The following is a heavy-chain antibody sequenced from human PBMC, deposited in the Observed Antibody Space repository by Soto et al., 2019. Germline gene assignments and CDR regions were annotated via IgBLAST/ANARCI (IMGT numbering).Heavy chain of an antibody. CDR3: ARDGIAVAANYFDY. J-gene: IGHJ4*02. CDR2: ISWDSGIR. CDR1: GFTFNDHA. V-gene: IGHV3-9*01. D-gene: IGHD6-19*01. Sequence: PGGSLRLSCAASGFTFNDHAMHWVRQAPGKGLEWVSSISWDSGIREYADSVKGRFTISRDSSKNTLYLQMNSLRPEDTAVYYCARDGIAVAANYFDYWGQGTLVTVSS.